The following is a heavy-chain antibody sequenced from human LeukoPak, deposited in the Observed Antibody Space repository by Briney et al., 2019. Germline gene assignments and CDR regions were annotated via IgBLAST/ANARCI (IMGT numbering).Heavy chain of an antibody. J-gene: IGHJ4*02. D-gene: IGHD6-13*01. Sequence: GGSLRLSCAASGFTFNSYGMHWVRQAPGKGLEWVAFIRYDGSNKYYADSVKGRFTISRDNSKNTLYLQMNSLRAEDTAVYYCAKPHSSSWYRRGVYFDYWGQGTPVTVSS. CDR3: AKPHSSSWYRRGVYFDY. CDR1: GFTFNSYG. V-gene: IGHV3-30*02. CDR2: IRYDGSNK.